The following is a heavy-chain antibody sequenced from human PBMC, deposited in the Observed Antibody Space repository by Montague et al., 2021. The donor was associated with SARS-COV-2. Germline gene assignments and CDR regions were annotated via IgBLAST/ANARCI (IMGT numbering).Heavy chain of an antibody. CDR2: IYSSGST. V-gene: IGHV4-61*05. Sequence: SETLSLTCTVSGGSISSTTYRWGWIRQPPGKGLEWIGYIYSSGSTSYNPSLKSRVTISIDTSKNQFSLRLSSVTAADTAVYYCARTGDAYTRYYFDYWGQGTLVTVSS. CDR3: ARTGDAYTRYYFDY. J-gene: IGHJ4*02. D-gene: IGHD5-24*01. CDR1: GGSISSTTYR.